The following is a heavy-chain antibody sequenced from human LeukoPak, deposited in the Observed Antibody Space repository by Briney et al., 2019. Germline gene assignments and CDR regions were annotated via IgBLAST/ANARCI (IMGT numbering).Heavy chain of an antibody. J-gene: IGHJ5*02. CDR2: INHSGST. D-gene: IGHD3-22*01. CDR3: ARALYYYDSSGYYYTGARYNWFDP. Sequence: SETLSLTCAVYGGSFSGYYWSWIRQPPGKGLEWIGEINHSGSTNYNPSLKSRVTISVDTSKNQFSLKLSSVTAADTAVYYCARALYYYDSSGYYYTGARYNWFDPWGQGTLVTVSS. CDR1: GGSFSGYY. V-gene: IGHV4-34*01.